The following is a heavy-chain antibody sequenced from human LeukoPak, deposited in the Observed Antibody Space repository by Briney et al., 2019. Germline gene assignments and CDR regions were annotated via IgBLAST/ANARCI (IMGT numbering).Heavy chain of an antibody. D-gene: IGHD4-11*01. CDR1: GGSFSGYY. J-gene: IGHJ6*03. Sequence: SETLSLTCAVYGGSFSGYYWSWIRQPPGKGLEWFGEINHSGSTNYNPSLKSRVTISVDTSKNQFSLKLSSVTVADTAVYYCAREHYSILRSNYYYMDVWGKGTTVTVSS. CDR2: INHSGST. V-gene: IGHV4-34*01. CDR3: AREHYSILRSNYYYMDV.